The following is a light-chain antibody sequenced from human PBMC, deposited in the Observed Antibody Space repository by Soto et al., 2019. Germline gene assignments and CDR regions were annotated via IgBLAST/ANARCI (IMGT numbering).Light chain of an antibody. Sequence: QSVLTQPPSVSGAPGQRVTISCTGSSSNFGSGYDVNWYQQVPGTAPKLLIFGNTNRPSGVPDRFSGSKSGTSASLAITGLXXXXXXTYYCQTYDSRLRGSGVFGGGTKLTVL. CDR1: SSNFGSGYD. V-gene: IGLV1-40*01. CDR2: GNT. J-gene: IGLJ3*02. CDR3: QTYDSRLRGSGV.